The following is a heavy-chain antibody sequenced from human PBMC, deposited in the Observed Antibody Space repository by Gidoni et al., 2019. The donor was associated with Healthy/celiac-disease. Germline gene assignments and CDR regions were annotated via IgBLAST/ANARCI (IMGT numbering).Heavy chain of an antibody. D-gene: IGHD3-10*01. CDR2: IYYSGST. CDR1: GGPISSSSYY. CDR3: ARHTGTMVRGVILPGGFDY. Sequence: QLQLQESGPGLVKPSDTLSLTCSVSGGPISSSSYYWGWIRQPPGKGLEWIGSIYYSGSTYYNPSLKSRVTISVDTSKNQFSLKLSSVTAADTAVYYCARHTGTMVRGVILPGGFDYWGQGTLVTVSS. J-gene: IGHJ4*02. V-gene: IGHV4-39*01.